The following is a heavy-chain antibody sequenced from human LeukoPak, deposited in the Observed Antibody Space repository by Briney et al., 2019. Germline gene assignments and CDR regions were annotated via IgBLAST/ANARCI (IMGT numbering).Heavy chain of an antibody. D-gene: IGHD1-26*01. Sequence: GGSLRLSCEASGFTFDDYGMSWVRQAPGEGLEWVSGINWNGGSTGYADSVKGRFTISRDNAKNSVYLQMNSLRAEDTALYYCARDDGGSYYSRWFDPWGQGTLVTVSS. V-gene: IGHV3-20*04. CDR3: ARDDGGSYYSRWFDP. CDR2: INWNGGST. J-gene: IGHJ5*02. CDR1: GFTFDDYG.